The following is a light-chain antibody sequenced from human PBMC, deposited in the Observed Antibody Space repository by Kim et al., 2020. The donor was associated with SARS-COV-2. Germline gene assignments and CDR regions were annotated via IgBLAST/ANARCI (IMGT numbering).Light chain of an antibody. CDR3: LQYQDWPPWT. CDR2: GAS. J-gene: IGKJ1*01. V-gene: IGKV3-15*01. Sequence: SPGERATLSCWASQSVGTKAAWYQQKPGQAPRLLMYGASIRATGIPARFSGSGSGTEFTLTISSLQSEDVAIYYCLQYQDWPPWTFGQGTKVDIK. CDR1: QSVGTK.